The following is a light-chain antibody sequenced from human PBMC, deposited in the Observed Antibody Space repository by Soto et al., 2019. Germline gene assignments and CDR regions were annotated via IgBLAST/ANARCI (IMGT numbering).Light chain of an antibody. J-gene: IGLJ1*01. CDR2: YDS. Sequence: SYELTQPPSVSVAPGKTARITCGGNISGGKSVHWYQQKPGQAPVLVISYDSDRPSGIPERFSGSNSGNTATLTISRVEAGDEADYYCQVWDPTSDQPYVFATGTKLTVL. V-gene: IGLV3-21*04. CDR1: ISGGKS. CDR3: QVWDPTSDQPYV.